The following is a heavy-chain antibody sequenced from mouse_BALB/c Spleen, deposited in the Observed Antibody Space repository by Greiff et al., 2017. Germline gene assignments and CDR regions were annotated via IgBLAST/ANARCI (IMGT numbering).Heavy chain of an antibody. CDR1: GYSITSDYA. CDR3: ARLAYYYGSTY. J-gene: IGHJ1*01. V-gene: IGHV3-2*02. CDR2: ISYSGST. D-gene: IGHD1-1*01. Sequence: EVKLMESGPGLVKPSQSLSLTCTVTGYSITSDYAWNWIRQFPGNKLEWMGYISYSGSTSYNPSLKSRISITRDTSKNQFFLQLNSVTTEDTATYYCARLAYYYGSTYWGAGTTVTVSS.